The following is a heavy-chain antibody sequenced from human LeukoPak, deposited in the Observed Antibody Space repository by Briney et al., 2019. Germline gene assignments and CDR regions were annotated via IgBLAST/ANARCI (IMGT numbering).Heavy chain of an antibody. Sequence: GGTLRLSCAASGFTFRSYGMSWVRQAPGKGLEWVSAISGSGGSTYYADSVRGRFTISRDNSKNTLHLQLNSLRAEDTAVYYCASNTGTVFDYWGQGALVTVSS. D-gene: IGHD7-27*01. CDR1: GFTFRSYG. V-gene: IGHV3-23*01. CDR3: ASNTGTVFDY. CDR2: ISGSGGST. J-gene: IGHJ4*02.